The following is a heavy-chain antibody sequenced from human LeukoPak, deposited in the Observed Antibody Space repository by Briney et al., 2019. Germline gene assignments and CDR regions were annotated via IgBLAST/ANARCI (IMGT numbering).Heavy chain of an antibody. Sequence: GGSLCLSCPASGFSFDRYWMHWVRQTPGKRLVWGSRINQDGRYITYADSVQGRFTISRDTAKNTLFLQMNSLRAEDTAVYYCARGSMEGGAVQDWGQGALVTVSS. J-gene: IGHJ4*01. D-gene: IGHD2-8*01. CDR3: ARGSMEGGAVQD. CDR2: INQDGRYI. V-gene: IGHV3-74*01. CDR1: GFSFDRYW.